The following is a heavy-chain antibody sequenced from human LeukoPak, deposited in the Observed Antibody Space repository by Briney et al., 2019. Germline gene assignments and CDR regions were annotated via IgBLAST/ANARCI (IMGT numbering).Heavy chain of an antibody. CDR2: ISGSGGIT. CDR3: AKDPTDFDSSGQTYFDY. CDR1: GFTFSSYA. V-gene: IGHV3-23*01. J-gene: IGHJ4*02. Sequence: GGSLRLSCAASGFTFSSYAMNWVRQAPGKGLEWVSGISGSGGITHYADSVRGRFTISRDNSKNTLYLQMNSLRAEDTAVYYCAKDPTDFDSSGQTYFDYWGQGSLVTVSS. D-gene: IGHD3-22*01.